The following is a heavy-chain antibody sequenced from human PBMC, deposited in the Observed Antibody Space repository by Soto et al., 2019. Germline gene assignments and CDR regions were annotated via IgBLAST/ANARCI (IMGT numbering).Heavy chain of an antibody. V-gene: IGHV4-59*02. CDR1: GGSVYDFY. Sequence: PXGTLSLTCSVSGGSVYDFYWNWLRQTPGKGLEWIGNIYNNGRTNYNPSLKNRVTISIDTSKNQFSLHLSSVTTADTAMYFCARGHGIYVRFDSWGQGTLVTVSS. CDR3: ARGHGIYVRFDS. CDR2: IYNNGRT. J-gene: IGHJ4*02. D-gene: IGHD3-10*02.